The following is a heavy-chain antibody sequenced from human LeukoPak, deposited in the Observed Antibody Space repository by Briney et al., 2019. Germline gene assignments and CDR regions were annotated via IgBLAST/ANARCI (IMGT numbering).Heavy chain of an antibody. CDR3: AKGFVVVVSATQSSWFDP. CDR2: IYSAGST. J-gene: IGHJ5*02. CDR1: GLTVSSNS. D-gene: IGHD2-15*01. Sequence: GGSLRLSCTVSGLTVSSNSMSWVRQAPGKGLEWVSFIYSAGSTHYSDSVKGRFTISIDNSKNTLYLQMNSLRAEDTAVYYCAKGFVVVVSATQSSWFDPWGQGTLVTVSS. V-gene: IGHV3-53*01.